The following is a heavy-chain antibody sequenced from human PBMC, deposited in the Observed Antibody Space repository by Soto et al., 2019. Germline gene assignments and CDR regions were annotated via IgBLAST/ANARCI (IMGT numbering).Heavy chain of an antibody. CDR3: ARARYYDTYLDS. CDR2: INHSGST. Sequence: QVQLQQWGAGLLKPSETLSLTCAVYGGSFSGYYWSWIRQPPGKGLEWIGEINHSGSTNYNPSLKSRVTISVDTSKNQFSLKLSSVTAADTAVYYCARARYYDTYLDSWGQGTLVTVSS. J-gene: IGHJ4*02. CDR1: GGSFSGYY. V-gene: IGHV4-34*01. D-gene: IGHD3-22*01.